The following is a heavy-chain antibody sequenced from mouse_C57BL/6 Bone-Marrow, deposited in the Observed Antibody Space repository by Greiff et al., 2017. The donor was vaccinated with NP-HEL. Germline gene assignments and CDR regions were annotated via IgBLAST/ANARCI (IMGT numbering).Heavy chain of an antibody. CDR3: ATGFYSNYEGYYAMDY. CDR2: IDPENGDT. D-gene: IGHD2-5*01. V-gene: IGHV14-4*01. Sequence: EVQLQQSGAELVRPGASVKLSCTASGFTIKDDYMHWVKQRPEQGLEWIGWIDPENGDTEYASKFPGKATITADTSSNTAYLQLSSLTSEDTAVYYCATGFYSNYEGYYAMDYWGQGTSVTVSS. CDR1: GFTIKDDY. J-gene: IGHJ4*01.